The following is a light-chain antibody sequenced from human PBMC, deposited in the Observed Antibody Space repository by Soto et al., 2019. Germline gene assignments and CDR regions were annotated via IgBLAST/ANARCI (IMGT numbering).Light chain of an antibody. J-gene: IGLJ1*01. CDR2: DVN. CDR3: SSYTISSTYV. CDR1: NNDVGSYNR. Sequence: APIRPASGTRFPLLSLPISSTRTNNDVGSYNRVSWYQQPPGTAPKLMIYDVNNRPSGVPDRFSGSKSGNTASLTISGLQAEDEADYYCSSYTISSTYVFGTGTKVTVL. V-gene: IGLV2-18*02.